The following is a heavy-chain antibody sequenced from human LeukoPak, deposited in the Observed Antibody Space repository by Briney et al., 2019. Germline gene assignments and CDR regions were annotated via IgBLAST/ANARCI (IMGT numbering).Heavy chain of an antibody. CDR1: GYTFTSYY. J-gene: IGHJ4*02. Sequence: ASVKVSCKASGYTFTSYYMHWVRQAPGQGLEWMGIINPSGGSTSYAQKFQGRVTMTRDTSTSTVYMELSSLRSEDTVVYYCARDREANTRKYYFDYWGQGTLVTVSS. D-gene: IGHD4/OR15-4a*01. CDR2: INPSGGST. CDR3: ARDREANTRKYYFDY. V-gene: IGHV1-46*01.